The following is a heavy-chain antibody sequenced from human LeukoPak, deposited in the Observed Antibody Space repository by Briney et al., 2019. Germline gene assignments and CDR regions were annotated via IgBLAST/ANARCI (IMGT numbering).Heavy chain of an antibody. V-gene: IGHV3-21*01. Sequence: PGGSLRLSCAAPGFTFSRFSMNWARQAPGKGLEWVSCISNTNSYIYYADSVKGRFTISRDNAKNSLYLQMNSLRAEDTAVYYCARDAFDTWGQGTMVTVSS. CDR2: ISNTNSYI. CDR3: ARDAFDT. J-gene: IGHJ3*02. CDR1: GFTFSRFS.